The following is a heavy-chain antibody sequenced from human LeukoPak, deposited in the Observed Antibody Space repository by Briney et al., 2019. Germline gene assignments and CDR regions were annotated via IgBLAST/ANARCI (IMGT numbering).Heavy chain of an antibody. J-gene: IGHJ6*02. CDR3: AIHLTATNTYIFFGLDV. V-gene: IGHV3-9*01. Sequence: GGSLRLSCAATGFSFKDYGMHWVRQPPGKGLEWVSAIRNGGGTDYADSVKGRFTISRDNAKNSLYLQLSSLRPEDTALYYCAIHLTATNTYIFFGLDVWGQGTSVTVSS. CDR1: GFSFKDYG. D-gene: IGHD1-26*01. CDR2: IRNGGGT.